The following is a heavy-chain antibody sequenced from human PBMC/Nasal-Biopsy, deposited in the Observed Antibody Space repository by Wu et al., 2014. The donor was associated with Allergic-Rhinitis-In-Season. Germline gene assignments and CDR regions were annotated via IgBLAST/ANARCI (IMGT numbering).Heavy chain of an antibody. CDR3: ERGSGGHGGLFGY. V-gene: IGHV4-4*07. Sequence: TLSLTCTVPGGSFSSYHWSWIRQPAGKGLEWIGRIYASGSTNYNPSFQSRVTLSLDTSKNQFSLNLNSVTAADTAVYYCERGSGGHGGLFGYWAREPWSPSPQ. CDR1: GGSFSSYH. D-gene: IGHD2-15*01. J-gene: IGHJ4*02. CDR2: IYASGST.